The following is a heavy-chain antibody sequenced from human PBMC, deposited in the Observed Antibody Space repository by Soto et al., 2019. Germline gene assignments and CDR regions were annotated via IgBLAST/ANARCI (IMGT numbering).Heavy chain of an antibody. CDR1: GYRFRDFF. CDR2: INPYTGET. Sequence: ASVKVSCKASGYRFRDFFMHFVRQAPGKGLKWMGWINPYTGETNYAQKFQGRVIMTSAAAISTAYMELNSLTSDDTAVYYCTRPLRATAGTTFYYWGQGSLVTVSS. D-gene: IGHD1-1*01. J-gene: IGHJ4*01. CDR3: TRPLRATAGTTFYY. V-gene: IGHV1-2*02.